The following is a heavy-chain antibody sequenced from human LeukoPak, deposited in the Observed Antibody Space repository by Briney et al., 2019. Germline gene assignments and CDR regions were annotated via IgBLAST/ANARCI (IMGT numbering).Heavy chain of an antibody. Sequence: SGGSLRLSCAASGFTFSTYAMHWVRQAPGKGPEWVTVISYDGSNKYYADSVKGRFTISRDNSKNTLYLQMNSLRTEDTAVYYCARDRCSSTSCYSGTDYYYYYGMDVWGQGTTVTVSS. CDR3: ARDRCSSTSCYSGTDYYYYYGMDV. D-gene: IGHD2-2*01. V-gene: IGHV3-30*04. J-gene: IGHJ6*02. CDR2: ISYDGSNK. CDR1: GFTFSTYA.